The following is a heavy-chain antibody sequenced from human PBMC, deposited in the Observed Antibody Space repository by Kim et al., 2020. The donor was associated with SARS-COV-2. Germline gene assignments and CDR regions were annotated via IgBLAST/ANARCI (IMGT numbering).Heavy chain of an antibody. J-gene: IGHJ4*02. D-gene: IGHD5-12*01. Sequence: YTRKFQDRVTLTADRSTSTAYLEVNSLRSEDTAVYYCARPMGDGYGLRFDYWGQGTLVTVSS. V-gene: IGHV1-69*02. CDR3: ARPMGDGYGLRFDY.